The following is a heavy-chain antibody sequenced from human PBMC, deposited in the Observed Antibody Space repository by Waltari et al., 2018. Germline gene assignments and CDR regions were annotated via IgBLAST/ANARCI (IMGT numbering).Heavy chain of an antibody. CDR1: GGSISSSSYY. V-gene: IGHV4-39*01. J-gene: IGHJ3*01. CDR3: AAHQGGKHTLEAFDV. CDR2: IYYRVSV. D-gene: IGHD1-26*01. Sequence: QLQLHESGPGLVKPSETLSLTCTVSGGSISSSSYYWAWVRQPPGKGLGWIGRIYYRVSVYDTHSLKCRVTITIDTSRKQFSLRVTSVTATDTALYYCAAHQGGKHTLEAFDVWGQGTMVTVSS.